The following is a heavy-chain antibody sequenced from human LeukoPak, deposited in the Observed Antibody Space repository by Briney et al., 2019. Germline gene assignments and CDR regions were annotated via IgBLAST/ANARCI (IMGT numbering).Heavy chain of an antibody. CDR1: GFTFSKSW. D-gene: IGHD3-3*01. Sequence: GGPLRLSCAASGFTFSKSWMTWARQAPGKGLEGGANIKPDGSETYYVDSVMGRFTISRDNAKNSVYLQMNSLRAEDTAVYYCARDRSISGVVTIDFWGQGTLVTVSS. CDR3: ARDRSISGVVTIDF. J-gene: IGHJ4*02. V-gene: IGHV3-7*01. CDR2: IKPDGSET.